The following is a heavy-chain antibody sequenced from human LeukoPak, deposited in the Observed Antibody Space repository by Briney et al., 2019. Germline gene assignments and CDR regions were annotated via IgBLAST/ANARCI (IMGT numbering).Heavy chain of an antibody. Sequence: PGGSLRLSCAASGFTFDDYAMHWVRQAPGKGLEWVSGISWNSGSIGYADSVKGRFTISRDNAKNSLYLQMNSLRAEDTALYYCANKQLAGAFDIWGQGTMVTVSS. J-gene: IGHJ3*02. CDR2: ISWNSGSI. CDR1: GFTFDDYA. D-gene: IGHD6-6*01. V-gene: IGHV3-9*01. CDR3: ANKQLAGAFDI.